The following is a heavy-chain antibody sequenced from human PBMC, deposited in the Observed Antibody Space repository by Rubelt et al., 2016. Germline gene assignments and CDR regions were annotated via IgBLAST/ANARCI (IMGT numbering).Heavy chain of an antibody. D-gene: IGHD2-2*01. CDR2: ISGSGGST. CDR3: AKWDIVVVPALDP. Sequence: EVQLVESGGGLVQPGGSLRLSCAASGFTFSSYDMHWVRQATGKGLQWVSAISGSGGSTYYADSVKGRFTISRDNSKNTLYLQMNSLRAEDTAVYYCAKWDIVVVPALDPWGQGTLVTVSS. J-gene: IGHJ5*02. CDR1: GFTFSSYD. V-gene: IGHV3-23*04.